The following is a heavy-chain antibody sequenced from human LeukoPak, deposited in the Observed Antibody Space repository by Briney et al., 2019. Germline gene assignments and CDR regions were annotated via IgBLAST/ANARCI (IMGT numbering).Heavy chain of an antibody. J-gene: IGHJ6*02. Sequence: GGSLKLSCAASGFTFSGSAMHWVRQASGKGLEWVGRIRSKANSYAPAYAGSVKGRFTISRDDSKNMADLQMNSLKTEDTAVYYCTFDSGSYYYYYYGMDVWGQGTTVTVSS. V-gene: IGHV3-73*01. CDR3: TFDSGSYYYYYYGMDV. CDR2: IRSKANSYAP. CDR1: GFTFSGSA. D-gene: IGHD1-26*01.